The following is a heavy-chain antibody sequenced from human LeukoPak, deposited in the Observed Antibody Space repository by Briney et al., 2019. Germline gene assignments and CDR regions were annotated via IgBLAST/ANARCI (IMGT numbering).Heavy chain of an antibody. V-gene: IGHV4-59*11. CDR2: IYDRGSI. Sequence: SKTLSLTCTVTGASISSHYWCWIRQTPGTGLEWIGDIYDRGSITYNPSLKSRVSISVDTSRNQFSLNLRSVTAADTAVYYCAKIEVGRFDPWGQGTLVTVSS. CDR1: GASISSHY. CDR3: AKIEVGRFDP. J-gene: IGHJ5*02. D-gene: IGHD1-26*01.